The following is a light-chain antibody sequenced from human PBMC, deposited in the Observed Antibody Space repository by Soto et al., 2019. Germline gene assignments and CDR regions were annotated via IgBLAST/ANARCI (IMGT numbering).Light chain of an antibody. V-gene: IGKV3-15*01. J-gene: IGKJ4*01. Sequence: EIVMTQSAVTLSVSPGERATLSCRATQTGINNNLAWYQQKLGQAPMLLIYDVSTSATGVPARFSGSGSGTEFTLTISSLHFEDFAVYYCQQHCSRPLTFGGGTKVEI. CDR1: QTGINNN. CDR3: QQHCSRPLT. CDR2: DVS.